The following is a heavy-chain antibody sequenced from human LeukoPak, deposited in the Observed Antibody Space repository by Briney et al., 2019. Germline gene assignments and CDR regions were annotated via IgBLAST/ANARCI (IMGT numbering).Heavy chain of an antibody. D-gene: IGHD3-22*01. CDR1: VFIVSSNH. V-gene: IGHV3-30*18. CDR2: ISYDGSNK. Sequence: PGGSLRLSCAASVFIVSSNHMSWVRQAPGKGLEWVAVISYDGSNKYYADSVKGRFTISRDNSKNTLHLQMNSLRAEDTAVYYCAKDRGYSNYGMDVWGQGTTVTVSS. J-gene: IGHJ6*02. CDR3: AKDRGYSNYGMDV.